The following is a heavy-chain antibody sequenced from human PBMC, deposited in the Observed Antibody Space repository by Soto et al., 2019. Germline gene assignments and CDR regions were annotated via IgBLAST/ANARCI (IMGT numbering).Heavy chain of an antibody. CDR3: ARVGGVAARTFDY. CDR1: GGSISPFY. Sequence: SETLSLTCTXSGGSISPFYWSWVRQPPGKGLEWIGYLYYSGNTNYNPSLKSRVTISVDASKNQVSLRLTSVTAADTAVYYCARVGGVAARTFDYWGQGTVVTVSS. D-gene: IGHD2-15*01. J-gene: IGHJ4*02. V-gene: IGHV4-59*01. CDR2: LYYSGNT.